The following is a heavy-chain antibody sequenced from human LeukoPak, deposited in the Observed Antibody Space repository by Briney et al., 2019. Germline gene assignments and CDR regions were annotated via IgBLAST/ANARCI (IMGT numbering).Heavy chain of an antibody. CDR1: GGSISSGDYS. CDR2: IYYSGST. CDR3: AREGSGYGSNWFDP. Sequence: SQTLSLTCTVSGGSISSGDYSWSWIRQPPGKGLEWIGYIYYSGSTYYNPSLKSRVTISVGTSKNQFSLKLSSVTAADTAVYYCAREGSGYGSNWFDPWGQGTLVTVSS. V-gene: IGHV4-30-4*01. J-gene: IGHJ5*02. D-gene: IGHD5-12*01.